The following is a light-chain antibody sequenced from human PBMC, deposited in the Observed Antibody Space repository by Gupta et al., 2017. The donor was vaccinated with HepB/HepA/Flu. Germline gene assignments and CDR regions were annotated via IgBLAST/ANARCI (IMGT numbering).Light chain of an antibody. J-gene: IGKJ1*01. CDR1: QSVSSN. CDR2: GAS. Sequence: EIVMTQSPATLSVSPGERATLSCRASQSVSSNLAWYQQKPGQAPRLLIYGASTRATGIPARFSGSGSGTEFTLTISSLQSEDLVVYYCQQYDKWPGTFGEGTKVEVK. CDR3: QQYDKWPGT. V-gene: IGKV3-15*01.